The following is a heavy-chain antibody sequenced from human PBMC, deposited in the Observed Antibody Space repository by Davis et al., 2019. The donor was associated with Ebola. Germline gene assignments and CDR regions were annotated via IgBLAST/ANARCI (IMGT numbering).Heavy chain of an antibody. V-gene: IGHV4-34*01. Sequence: SETLSLTFAVYGGSFSGYYWSWNRQPPGKGLEWIGEINHSGGTNYNPSLKSRVTISVDTSKNQFSLKLSSVTAADTAVYYCARGRIYYDILTGYYYNWFDPWGQGTLVTVSS. CDR1: GGSFSGYY. J-gene: IGHJ5*02. D-gene: IGHD3-9*01. CDR3: ARGRIYYDILTGYYYNWFDP. CDR2: INHSGGT.